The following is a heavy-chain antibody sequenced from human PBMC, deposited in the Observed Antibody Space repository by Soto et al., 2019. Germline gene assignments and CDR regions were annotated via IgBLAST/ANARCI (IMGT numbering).Heavy chain of an antibody. V-gene: IGHV1-3*01. D-gene: IGHD1-26*01. Sequence: QVQLVQSGAEVKKPGASVKVSCKASGYTFTSYAMHWVRQAPGQRLEWMGWINAGNGNTKYSQKFQGRVTITRDTSARTAYMELSSLRSEDTAVYYCARGLLSGSYYPFDYWGQGTLVTVSS. CDR1: GYTFTSYA. J-gene: IGHJ4*02. CDR3: ARGLLSGSYYPFDY. CDR2: INAGNGNT.